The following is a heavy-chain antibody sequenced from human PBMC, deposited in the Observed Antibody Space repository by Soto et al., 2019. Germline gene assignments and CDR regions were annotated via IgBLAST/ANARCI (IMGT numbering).Heavy chain of an antibody. J-gene: IGHJ4*02. CDR3: ASLAAAGGWGIFDY. D-gene: IGHD6-13*01. V-gene: IGHV4-59*01. CDR2: IYYSGST. Sequence: PSETLSLTCTVSGGSISSYYWSWIRQPPGKGLEWIGYIYYSGSTNYNPSLKSRVTISVDTSKNQFSLKLSSVTAADTAVYYCASLAAAGGWGIFDYWGQGTLVTVSS. CDR1: GGSISSYY.